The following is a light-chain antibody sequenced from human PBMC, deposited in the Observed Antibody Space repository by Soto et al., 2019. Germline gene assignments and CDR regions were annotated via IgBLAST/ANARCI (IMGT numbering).Light chain of an antibody. CDR1: QSVSSSY. V-gene: IGKV3-20*01. J-gene: IGKJ2*01. Sequence: EIVLTQSPGTLSLSPGERATLSCRASQSVSSSYLAWYQQQPGQAPRLLIYGASSRTTGIPDRFSGSGSATDFTLTISRLEPEDFAVYYCQQYGSSLEYTFGQGTKLEIK. CDR2: GAS. CDR3: QQYGSSLEYT.